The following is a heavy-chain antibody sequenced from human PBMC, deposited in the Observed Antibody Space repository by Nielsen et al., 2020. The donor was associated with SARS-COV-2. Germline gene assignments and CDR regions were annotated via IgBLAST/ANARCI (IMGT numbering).Heavy chain of an antibody. Sequence: GESLKISCAASEFTFTTYWMSWVRQAPGKGLEWVANIKQDGSEKYYVDSVKGRFIISRDNAKNSLSLQMNSLRAEDTAVYYCARVEGSSWYFEYWGQGTLVTVSS. D-gene: IGHD6-13*01. CDR3: ARVEGSSWYFEY. J-gene: IGHJ4*02. V-gene: IGHV3-7*03. CDR1: EFTFTTYW. CDR2: IKQDGSEK.